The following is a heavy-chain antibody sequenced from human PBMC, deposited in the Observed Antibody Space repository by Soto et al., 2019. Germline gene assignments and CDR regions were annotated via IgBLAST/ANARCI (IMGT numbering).Heavy chain of an antibody. Sequence: ASVKVSCKASGYTFTSYAMHWVRQAPGQRLEWMGWINAGNGNTKYSQKFQGRVTITRDTSASTAYMELSSLRSEDTAVYYCASRAVQSTRYYDYIWGSYRPGYMDVWGKGTTVTVSS. CDR1: GYTFTSYA. CDR3: ASRAVQSTRYYDYIWGSYRPGYMDV. J-gene: IGHJ6*03. V-gene: IGHV1-3*01. D-gene: IGHD3-16*02. CDR2: INAGNGNT.